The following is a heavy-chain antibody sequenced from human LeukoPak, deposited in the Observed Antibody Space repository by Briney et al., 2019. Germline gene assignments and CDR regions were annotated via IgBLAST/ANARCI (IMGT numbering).Heavy chain of an antibody. CDR2: ISGSSGST. V-gene: IGHV3-23*01. CDR1: GFTFSSYA. CDR3: AKSLNYYGFLIYYGMDV. D-gene: IGHD3-10*01. J-gene: IGHJ6*02. Sequence: PGGSLRLSCAASGFTFSSYAMSWVRQAPGKGLEWVSAISGSSGSTYYADSVKGRFTISRDNSKNTLYLQMNSLRAEDTAVYYCAKSLNYYGFLIYYGMDVWGQGTTVTVSS.